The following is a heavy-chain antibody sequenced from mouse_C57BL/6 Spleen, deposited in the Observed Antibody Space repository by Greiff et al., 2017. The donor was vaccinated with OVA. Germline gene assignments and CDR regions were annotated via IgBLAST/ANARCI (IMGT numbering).Heavy chain of an antibody. V-gene: IGHV1-15*01. CDR2: IDPETGGT. Sequence: QVQLQQSGAELVRPGASVTLSCKASGYTFTDYEMHWVKQTPVHGLEWIGAIDPETGGTAYNQKFKGKAILTADKSSSTAYMELRSLTSEDSAVYYCTRSYGSRGDYYAMDYWGQGTSVTVSS. J-gene: IGHJ4*01. CDR1: GYTFTDYE. D-gene: IGHD1-1*01. CDR3: TRSYGSRGDYYAMDY.